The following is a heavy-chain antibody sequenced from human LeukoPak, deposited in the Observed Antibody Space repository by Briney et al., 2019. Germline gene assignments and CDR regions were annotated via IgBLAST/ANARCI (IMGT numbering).Heavy chain of an antibody. V-gene: IGHV3-23*01. CDR2: ISGSGGST. J-gene: IGHJ4*02. CDR3: AKSPGKVGSSVDY. D-gene: IGHD6-13*01. CDR1: GFTFSSYA. Sequence: GGSLRLSCAASGFTFSSYAMSWVRQAPGKGLEWVSVISGSGGSTYYADSVKGRFTISRDDSKNTLYLQMNSLRAEDTAVYYCAKSPGKVGSSVDYWGQGTLVTVSS.